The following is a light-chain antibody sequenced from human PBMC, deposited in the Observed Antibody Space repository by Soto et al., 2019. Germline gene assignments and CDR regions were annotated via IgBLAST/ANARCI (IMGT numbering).Light chain of an antibody. J-gene: IGKJ2*01. CDR3: QQCYSPPYT. CDR2: AAS. V-gene: IGKV1-39*01. CDR1: QSIDTY. Sequence: DIQMTQSPSSLSASVGHRVTITCRTSQSIDTYLHWYQHKPEKAPKLLIYAASNLQSGIPSRFSGSGSGTEFTLTISGLQAEDFATYYCQQCYSPPYTFGQGTKLEI.